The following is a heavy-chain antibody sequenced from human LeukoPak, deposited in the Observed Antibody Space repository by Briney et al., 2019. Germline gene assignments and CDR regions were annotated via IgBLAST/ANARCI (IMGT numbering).Heavy chain of an antibody. CDR2: IYYSGST. J-gene: IGHJ6*03. CDR1: GGSISSYY. CDR3: ARTPSYYYYYYMYV. Sequence: SETLSLTCTVSGGSISSYYWSWIRQPPGKGLEWIGYIYYSGSTNYNPSLKSRVTISVDTSKNQFSLKLSSVTAADTAVYYCARTPSYYYYYYMYVWGKGTTVTVSS. V-gene: IGHV4-59*01.